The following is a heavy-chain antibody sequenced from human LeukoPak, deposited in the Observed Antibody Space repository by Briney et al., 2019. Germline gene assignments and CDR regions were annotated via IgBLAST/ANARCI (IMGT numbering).Heavy chain of an antibody. Sequence: GGSLRLSCAASGFTVSRYYMSWVRQAPGKGLEWVSVIYSGGSAYYADSVKGRFTVSRDNSKNTLYLQMNSLRAEDTAVYYCARDGEYSYGTQFDYWGQGTLVTVSS. D-gene: IGHD5-18*01. V-gene: IGHV3-53*01. CDR1: GFTVSRYY. J-gene: IGHJ4*02. CDR3: ARDGEYSYGTQFDY. CDR2: IYSGGSA.